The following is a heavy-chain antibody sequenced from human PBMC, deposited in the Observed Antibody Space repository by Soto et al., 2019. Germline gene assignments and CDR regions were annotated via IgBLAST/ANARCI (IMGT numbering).Heavy chain of an antibody. CDR2: INPKSGGT. J-gene: IGHJ4*01. Sequence: GASVKVSCKAAGYTFTGYYMHWVRQAPGQGLEWMGWINPKSGGTNYAQKFQGRVTMTRDTSISTAYMELSRLRSDDTAVYYCARDGGYCSSNGCWNFDQWGHGTLVTV. D-gene: IGHD2-2*01. V-gene: IGHV1-2*02. CDR3: ARDGGYCSSNGCWNFDQ. CDR1: GYTFTGYY.